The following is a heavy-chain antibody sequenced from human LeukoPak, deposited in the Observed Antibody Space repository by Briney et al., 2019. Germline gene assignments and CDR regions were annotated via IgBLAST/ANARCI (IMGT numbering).Heavy chain of an antibody. D-gene: IGHD1/OR15-1a*01. Sequence: AGGSLRLSCVASGFTFKMFALSWVRQAPGKGLEWISAISAGDGSAYYADSVKGRFTISRDNSKNTLYLQMNSLRVEDTAIYYCSKPSGTEPVDYWGQGTLVTVSS. J-gene: IGHJ4*02. V-gene: IGHV3-23*01. CDR3: SKPSGTEPVDY. CDR1: GFTFKMFA. CDR2: ISAGDGSA.